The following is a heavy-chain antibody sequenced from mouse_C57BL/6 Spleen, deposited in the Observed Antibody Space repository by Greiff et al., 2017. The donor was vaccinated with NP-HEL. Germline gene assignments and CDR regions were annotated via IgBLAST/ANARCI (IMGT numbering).Heavy chain of an antibody. Sequence: EVKLVESGGGLVKPGGSLKLSCAASGFTFSDYGMHWVRQAPEKGLEWVAYISSGSSTIYYADTVKGRFTISRDNAKNTLFLQMTSLRSEDTAMYYGATIYYGNLYAMDYWGQGTSVTVSS. D-gene: IGHD2-1*01. J-gene: IGHJ4*01. V-gene: IGHV5-17*01. CDR3: ATIYYGNLYAMDY. CDR2: ISSGSSTI. CDR1: GFTFSDYG.